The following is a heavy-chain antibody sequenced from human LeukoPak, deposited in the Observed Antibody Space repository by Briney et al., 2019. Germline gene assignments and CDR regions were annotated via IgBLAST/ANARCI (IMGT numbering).Heavy chain of an antibody. CDR1: GLTLSGYW. D-gene: IGHD1/OR15-1a*01. CDR3: STVEHF. Sequence: GGSLRLSCSASGLTLSGYWMHWVRQIPGKGLVWVSRIDSNGSGTSYADSVKGRFTISRDDVKNMLYLQMNSLRVEDTGLYYCSTVEHFWGQGTLVTVSS. CDR2: IDSNGSGT. J-gene: IGHJ4*02. V-gene: IGHV3-74*01.